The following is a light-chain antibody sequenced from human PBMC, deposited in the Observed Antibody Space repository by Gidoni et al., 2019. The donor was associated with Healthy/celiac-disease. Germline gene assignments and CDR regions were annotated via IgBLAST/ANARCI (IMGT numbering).Light chain of an antibody. CDR3: QVWDSSSDHVV. CDR1: NIGSKS. Sequence: SYVLTQHPSVSVAPGKTARITRGGNNIGSKSVHGYQQKPGRAPVLVVYDDSARPSGIPERFSGSNSGNTATLTISRVEAGDEADYYGQVWDSSSDHVVFGGGTKLTGL. J-gene: IGLJ3*02. V-gene: IGLV3-21*03. CDR2: DDS.